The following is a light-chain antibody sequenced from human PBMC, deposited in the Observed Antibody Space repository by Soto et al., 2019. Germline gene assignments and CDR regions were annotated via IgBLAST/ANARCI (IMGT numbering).Light chain of an antibody. Sequence: QSVLTQPPSTSGTPGQRVTISCSGSSSNIGSNTVHWFQLLPGTAPKLLISTNNQRPSGVPDRFSGSKSGTSASLAISGLQSEDEADYYCAAWDDSLNGWVFGGGTKLTVL. CDR3: AAWDDSLNGWV. J-gene: IGLJ3*02. V-gene: IGLV1-44*01. CDR1: SSNIGSNT. CDR2: TNN.